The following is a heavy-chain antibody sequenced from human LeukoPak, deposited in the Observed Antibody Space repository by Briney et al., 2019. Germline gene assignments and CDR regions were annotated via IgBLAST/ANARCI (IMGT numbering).Heavy chain of an antibody. D-gene: IGHD4-17*01. V-gene: IGHV4-59*01. Sequence: SETPSLTCTVSGDSISSYYWSWIRQPPGKGLEWIGYIYYSGSTNYNPSLKSRVTISVDTSKNQFSLKLSSVTAADTAVYYCARTPYGDYLYYFDYWGQGTLVTVSS. CDR2: IYYSGST. CDR1: GDSISSYY. J-gene: IGHJ4*02. CDR3: ARTPYGDYLYYFDY.